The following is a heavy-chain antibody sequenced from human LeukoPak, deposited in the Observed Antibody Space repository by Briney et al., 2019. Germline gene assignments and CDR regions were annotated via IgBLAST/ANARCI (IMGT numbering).Heavy chain of an antibody. J-gene: IGHJ4*02. CDR1: GLTVSSNY. CDR2: IYSSGST. CDR3: TRTFLSGDGYKVGYFDC. V-gene: IGHV3-53*01. D-gene: IGHD5-24*01. Sequence: GGSLRLSCAASGLTVSSNYMSWVRQAPGKGLEWVSLIYSSGSTYYADSVKGRFTISRDNSKNTLFLQMNSLTAEDTAMYYCTRTFLSGDGYKVGYFDCWGQGTLVTVSS.